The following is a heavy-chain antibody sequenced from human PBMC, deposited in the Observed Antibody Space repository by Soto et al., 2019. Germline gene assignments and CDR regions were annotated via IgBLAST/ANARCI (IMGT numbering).Heavy chain of an antibody. Sequence: SETLSLTCAVSGGSISSGGYSWSWIRQPPGKGLEWIGYIYYSGSTYYNPSLKSRVTISVDTSKNQFSLKLSSVTAADTAVYYCARDRECSGGTCYNYFDYWGQGTLVTVSS. CDR2: IYYSGST. CDR3: ARDRECSGGTCYNYFDY. V-gene: IGHV4-31*11. D-gene: IGHD2-15*01. CDR1: GGSISSGGYS. J-gene: IGHJ4*02.